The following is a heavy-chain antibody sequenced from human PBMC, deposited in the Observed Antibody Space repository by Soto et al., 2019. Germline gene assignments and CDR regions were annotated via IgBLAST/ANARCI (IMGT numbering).Heavy chain of an antibody. Sequence: QLQLVQSGAEVKKTGSTVTVSCKALGNTFTYRYLHWVRQAPGQALEWMGWITPFNGDVHYAQKFQERVTTTSDRSINTAYMRMSSLRFEDTAMYYCASGGAGSGPFTWELPDHWRQGTLVTVSS. CDR2: ITPFNGDV. CDR3: ASGGAGSGPFTWELPDH. V-gene: IGHV1-45*02. D-gene: IGHD1-26*01. CDR1: GNTFTYRY. J-gene: IGHJ4*02.